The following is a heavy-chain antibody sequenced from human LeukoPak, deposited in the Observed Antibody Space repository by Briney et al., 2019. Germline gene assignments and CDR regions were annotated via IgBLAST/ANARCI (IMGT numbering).Heavy chain of an antibody. D-gene: IGHD4-11*01. CDR2: ISNDGSYK. V-gene: IGHV3-30*01. CDR3: ARERSPRIKACVPVTEYFHL. Sequence: PGRSLRLSCAASGFPFSSYALHWVRLAPGKGPEWVTLISNDGSYKSYADSVKGRFTISGDNSKNTLHLQMNSLTTEDTAVYYCARERSPRIKACVPVTEYFHLSGESNPVSVSS. J-gene: IGHJ1*01. CDR1: GFPFSSYA.